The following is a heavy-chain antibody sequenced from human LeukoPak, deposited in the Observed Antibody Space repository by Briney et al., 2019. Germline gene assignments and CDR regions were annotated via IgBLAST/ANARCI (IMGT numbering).Heavy chain of an antibody. V-gene: IGHV3-33*01. D-gene: IGHD2-2*01. CDR1: EFTFSSFD. Sequence: GGSLRLSCTESEFTFSSFDMHWVRQAPGRGLEWVAAIQYDGSIEYYADSVKGRFTISRDQSKNTLFLQVNSLRAEDTAVYYCARDSCGSPSCFDYWGQGTLVTVSS. CDR2: IQYDGSIE. J-gene: IGHJ4*02. CDR3: ARDSCGSPSCFDY.